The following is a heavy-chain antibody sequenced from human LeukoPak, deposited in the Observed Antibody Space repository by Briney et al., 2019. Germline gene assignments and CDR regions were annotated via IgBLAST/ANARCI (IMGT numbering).Heavy chain of an antibody. J-gene: IGHJ4*02. V-gene: IGHV1-69*13. D-gene: IGHD6-19*01. CDR3: ARNMGIAVAGIDY. CDR1: GGTFSSYA. Sequence: GASVEVSCKASGGTFSSYAISWVRQAPGQGLEWMGGIIPIFGTANYAQKFQGRVTITADESTSTAYMELSSLRSEDTAVYYCARNMGIAVAGIDYWGQGTLVTVSS. CDR2: IIPIFGTA.